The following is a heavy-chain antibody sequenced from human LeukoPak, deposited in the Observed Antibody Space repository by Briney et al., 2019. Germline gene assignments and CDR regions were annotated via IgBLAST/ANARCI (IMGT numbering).Heavy chain of an antibody. CDR1: GTSISSYY. CDR2: VTYTGS. Sequence: SETLSLTCTVSGTSISSYYWSWLRQPPGKGPEWIGYVTYTGSKYNPSLKSRVTISTDRSKKEVSMRLSSVTAADTAMYFCARHVDTALIGAFHIWGQGTMVTVS. CDR3: ARHVDTALIGAFHI. D-gene: IGHD5-18*01. V-gene: IGHV4-59*08. J-gene: IGHJ3*02.